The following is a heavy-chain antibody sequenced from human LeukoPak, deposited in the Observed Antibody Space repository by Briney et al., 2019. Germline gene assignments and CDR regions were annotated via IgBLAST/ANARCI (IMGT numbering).Heavy chain of an antibody. J-gene: IGHJ4*02. CDR1: GGSISGYC. CDR2: VYYTGYT. V-gene: IGHV4-59*08. Sequence: SETLSLTCTVSGGSISGYCWSWIRQPPGTGLEWIGCVYYTGYTGYNPSLKSRVTISLDTSKNQFSLRLSSVTAADTAVYYCARGTWSAGMNMRGYYFDYWGQGTLVTVSS. CDR3: ARGTWSAGMNMRGYYFDY. D-gene: IGHD6-19*01.